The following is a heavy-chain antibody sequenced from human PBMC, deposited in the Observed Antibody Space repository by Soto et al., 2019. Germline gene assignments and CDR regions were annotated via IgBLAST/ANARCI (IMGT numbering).Heavy chain of an antibody. Sequence: GASVKVSCKASGYTFTSSDINWVRQATEQGLEWMGWMNPNSGNTGYAQKFQGRVTMTRNTSISTAYMELNSLRAEDTAVYYCARGLGSSWEFPFRYYYYMDVWGKGTTVTVSS. V-gene: IGHV1-8*01. CDR2: MNPNSGNT. CDR1: GYTFTSSD. CDR3: ARGLGSSWEFPFRYYYYMDV. D-gene: IGHD6-13*01. J-gene: IGHJ6*03.